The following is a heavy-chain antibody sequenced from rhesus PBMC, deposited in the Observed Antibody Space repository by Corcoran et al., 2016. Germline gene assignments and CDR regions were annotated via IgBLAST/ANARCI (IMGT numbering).Heavy chain of an antibody. CDR1: GYTFTDFY. D-gene: IGHD6-25*01. J-gene: IGHJ6*01. Sequence: QVQLVQSGAEVKKPGSSVKVSCKASGYTFTDFYMHRGRQAPRQGLEWMGWINPYNGNTKYAQKFQDRVTMTRNTSTSTAYMELSSLRSEDTAVYYCARWGGRWIYYGLDSWGQGVVVTVSS. CDR2: INPYNGNT. CDR3: ARWGGRWIYYGLDS. V-gene: IGHV1S2*01.